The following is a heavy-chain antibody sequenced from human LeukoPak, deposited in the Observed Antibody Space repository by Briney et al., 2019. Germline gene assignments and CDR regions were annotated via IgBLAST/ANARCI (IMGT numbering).Heavy chain of an antibody. CDR2: ISYDGSNK. CDR3: ARDSGGLRPDY. Sequence: GGSLRLSCAASGFTFSSYAMHWVRQAPGKGLEWVAVISYDGSNKYYADSVKSRFTISRDNSKNTLYLQMNSLRAEDTAVYYCARDSGGLRPDYWGQGTLVTVSS. D-gene: IGHD4-17*01. V-gene: IGHV3-30-3*01. CDR1: GFTFSSYA. J-gene: IGHJ4*02.